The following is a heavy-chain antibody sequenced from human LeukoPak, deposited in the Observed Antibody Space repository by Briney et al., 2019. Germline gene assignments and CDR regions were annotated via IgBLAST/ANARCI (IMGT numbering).Heavy chain of an antibody. D-gene: IGHD3-3*01. V-gene: IGHV4-59*08. Sequence: PSETLSLTCTVSGGSISSYYWSWIRQPPGKGLEWIGYIYYSGSTNYNPSLKSRVTISLDTSKNQFSLKLSSVTAADTAVYYCAGLFRFLGGYYKADDAFDIWGQGTMVTVSS. CDR1: GGSISSYY. CDR2: IYYSGST. J-gene: IGHJ3*02. CDR3: AGLFRFLGGYYKADDAFDI.